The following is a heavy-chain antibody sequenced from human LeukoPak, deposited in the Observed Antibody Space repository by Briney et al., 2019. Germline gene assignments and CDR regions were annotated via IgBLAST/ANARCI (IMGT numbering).Heavy chain of an antibody. J-gene: IGHJ3*02. D-gene: IGHD2-15*01. V-gene: IGHV3-23*01. CDR3: AKGGYCSGGSCYSLDAFDI. CDR1: GFTFSSYA. CDR2: ISGSGGST. Sequence: GGSLKLSCAASGFTFSSYAMSWVRQAPGKGLEWVSAISGSGGSTYYADSVKGRFTISRDNSKNTLYLQMNSLRAEDTAVYYCAKGGYCSGGSCYSLDAFDIWGQGTMVTVSS.